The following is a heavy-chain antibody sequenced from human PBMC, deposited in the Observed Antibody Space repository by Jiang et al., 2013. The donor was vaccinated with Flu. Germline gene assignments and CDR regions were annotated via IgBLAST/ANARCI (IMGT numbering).Heavy chain of an antibody. CDR1: GGTFSSYA. Sequence: QSGAEVKKPGSSVKVSCKASGGTFSSYAISWVRQAPGQGLEWMGGIIPIFGTANYAQKFQGRVTITADESTSTAYMELSSLRSEDTAVYYCARGLSGYSYGYAALDYWGQGTLVTVSS. J-gene: IGHJ4*02. V-gene: IGHV1-69*01. CDR2: IIPIFGTA. CDR3: ARGLSGYSYGYAALDY. D-gene: IGHD5-18*01.